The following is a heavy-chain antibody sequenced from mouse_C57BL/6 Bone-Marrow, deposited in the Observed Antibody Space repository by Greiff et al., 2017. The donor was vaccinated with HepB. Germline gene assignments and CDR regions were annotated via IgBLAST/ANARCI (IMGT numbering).Heavy chain of an antibody. Sequence: VKLMESGAELVRPGASVTLSCKASGYTFTDYEMHWVKQTPVHGLEWIGAIDPETGGTAYNQKFKGKAILTADKSSSTAYMELRSLTSEDSAVYYCTLYGSSFYYFDYWGQGTTLTVSS. CDR3: TLYGSSFYYFDY. D-gene: IGHD1-1*01. V-gene: IGHV1-15*01. CDR1: GYTFTDYE. J-gene: IGHJ2*01. CDR2: IDPETGGT.